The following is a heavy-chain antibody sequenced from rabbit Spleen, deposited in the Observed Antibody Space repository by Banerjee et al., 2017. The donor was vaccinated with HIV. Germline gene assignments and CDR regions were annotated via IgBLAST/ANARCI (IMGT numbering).Heavy chain of an antibody. CDR3: ARDTGSSFSSYGMDL. Sequence: QEQLVESGGGLVQPAVPLTLTCTPSGFPFGDRDVMAGVCQAPGKGLEWIACINTATGKAVYASWAKGRFTISKTSSTTVTLQMTRLTAADTTTYFCARDTGSSFSSYGMDLWGPGTLVTVS. CDR2: INTATGKA. J-gene: IGHJ6*01. D-gene: IGHD8-1*01. CDR1: GFPFGDRDV. V-gene: IGHV1S45*01.